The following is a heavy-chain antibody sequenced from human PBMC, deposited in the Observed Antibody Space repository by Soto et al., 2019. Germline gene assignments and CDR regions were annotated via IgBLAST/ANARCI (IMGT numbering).Heavy chain of an antibody. CDR3: ARDYVRQLASPVLPHRPGGWFDP. CDR1: GGSISSGDYY. Sequence: TLSLTCTVSGGSISSGDYYWSWIRQPPGKGLEWIGYIYYSGSTYYNPSLKSRVTISVDTSKNQFSLKLSSVTAADTAVYYCARDYVRQLASPVLPHRPGGWFDPWGQGTLVTVSS. CDR2: IYYSGST. V-gene: IGHV4-30-4*01. D-gene: IGHD6-6*01. J-gene: IGHJ5*02.